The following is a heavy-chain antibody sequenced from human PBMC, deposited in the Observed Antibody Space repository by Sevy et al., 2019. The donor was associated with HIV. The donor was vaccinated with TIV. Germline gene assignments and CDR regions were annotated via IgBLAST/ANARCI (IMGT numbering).Heavy chain of an antibody. D-gene: IGHD3-3*01. CDR3: AKDHYTAVMMFGVITPGYDGMDV. Sequence: GGSLRLSCAASGFTFNDYAMSWVRQAPGRGLEWVSTITGRGDTTNYAGSVKGRFTISRDNSKNTLYLQMNSLRAEDSAVYYCAKDHYTAVMMFGVITPGYDGMDVWGQGTTVTVSS. V-gene: IGHV3-23*01. CDR2: ITGRGDTT. J-gene: IGHJ6*02. CDR1: GFTFNDYA.